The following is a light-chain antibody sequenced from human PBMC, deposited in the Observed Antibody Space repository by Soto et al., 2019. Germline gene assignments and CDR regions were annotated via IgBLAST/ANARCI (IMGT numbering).Light chain of an antibody. Sequence: DIVMTQSPDSLAVSVGERATINCKSSQTVLYSSINKNYLAWYQQKPGQPPKLLIYWASTRESGVPDRFSGSGSGTYFTLTISSLQAEDVAVHYCQQYHTTPITFGQGTRLEIK. CDR1: QTVLYSSINKNY. J-gene: IGKJ5*01. V-gene: IGKV4-1*01. CDR3: QQYHTTPIT. CDR2: WAS.